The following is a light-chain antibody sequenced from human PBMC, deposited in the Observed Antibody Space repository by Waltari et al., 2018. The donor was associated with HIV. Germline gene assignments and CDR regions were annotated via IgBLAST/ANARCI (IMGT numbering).Light chain of an antibody. CDR2: DAS. CDR1: QSVSSH. V-gene: IGKV3-15*01. J-gene: IGKJ1*01. CDR3: QQYNNWPPWT. Sequence: EVVMTQSPATLSVSPGDRVTLSCRASQSVSSHLAWYQQTPGQAPRLLIYDASTRASGVPARFSGSGSGTDFTLTITSLQSEDFAVYYCQQYNNWPPWTFGQGTRVQIK.